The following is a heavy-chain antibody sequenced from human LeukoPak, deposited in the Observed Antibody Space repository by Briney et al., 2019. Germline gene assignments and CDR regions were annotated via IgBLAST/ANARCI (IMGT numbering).Heavy chain of an antibody. CDR2: FFTGGST. CDR1: GGSIDSHY. J-gene: IGHJ6*02. Sequence: SETLSLTCTVSGGSIDSHYWSWNRQSAGKGLEWIGRFFTGGSTYYNPSLESRVTMSVDASKNQFSLKLRSVTAADTAVYFCARGSGVAVGMDVWGQGTTVIVSS. D-gene: IGHD6-19*01. CDR3: ARGSGVAVGMDV. V-gene: IGHV4-4*07.